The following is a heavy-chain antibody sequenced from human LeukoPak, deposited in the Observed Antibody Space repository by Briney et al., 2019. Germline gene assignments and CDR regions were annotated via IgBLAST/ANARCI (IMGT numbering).Heavy chain of an antibody. D-gene: IGHD3-9*01. CDR3: ARESHFWYDILTEGDAFDI. J-gene: IGHJ3*02. V-gene: IGHV3-30-3*01. CDR2: ISYDGSNK. Sequence: GRSLRLSCAASGFTFSSYAMHWVRQAPGKGLEWVAVISYDGSNKYYADSVKGRFTISRDNSKNTLYLQMNSLRAEDTAVYYCARESHFWYDILTEGDAFDIWGQGTMVTVSS. CDR1: GFTFSSYA.